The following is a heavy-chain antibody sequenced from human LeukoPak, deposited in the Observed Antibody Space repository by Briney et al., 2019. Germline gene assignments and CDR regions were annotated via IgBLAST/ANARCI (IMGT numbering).Heavy chain of an antibody. V-gene: IGHV4-34*01. CDR2: INHSGST. CDR1: GFTFSDYE. J-gene: IGHJ4*02. CDR3: ARGRQQLVPFDY. D-gene: IGHD6-13*01. Sequence: LRLSCAASGFTFSDYEMNWVRQAPGKGLEWIGEINHSGSTNYNPSLKSRVTISVDTSKNQFSLKLSSVTAADTAVYYCARGRQQLVPFDYWGQGTLVTVSS.